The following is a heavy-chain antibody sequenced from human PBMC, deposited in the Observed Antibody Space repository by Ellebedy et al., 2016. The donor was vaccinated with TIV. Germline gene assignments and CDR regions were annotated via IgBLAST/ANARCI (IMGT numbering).Heavy chain of an antibody. CDR1: GFTFSSYS. CDR3: ATQGLRYFDWLYYFDY. CDR2: ISSSSSYI. D-gene: IGHD3-9*01. V-gene: IGHV3-21*01. Sequence: PGGSLRLSCAASGFTFSSYSMNWVRQAPGKGLEWVSSISSSSSYIYYADSVKGRFTISRDNAKNSLYLQMNSLRAEDTAVYYCATQGLRYFDWLYYFDYWGQGTLVTVSS. J-gene: IGHJ4*02.